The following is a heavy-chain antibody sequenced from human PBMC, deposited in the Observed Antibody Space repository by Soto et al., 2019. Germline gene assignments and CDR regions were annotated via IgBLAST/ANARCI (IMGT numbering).Heavy chain of an antibody. Sequence: SLILSFSSSFFTFSSYAMHWVRQAPFKGLYFVAVISSSGSNKYYADSVKGRFTISRDNSKNTLYLQMNSLRAEDTAVYYCARASASYYDILTGYLDYWGQGTLVTVSS. J-gene: IGHJ4*02. CDR3: ARASASYYDILTGYLDY. CDR1: FFTFSSYA. D-gene: IGHD3-9*01. V-gene: IGHV3-30*04. CDR2: ISSSGSNK.